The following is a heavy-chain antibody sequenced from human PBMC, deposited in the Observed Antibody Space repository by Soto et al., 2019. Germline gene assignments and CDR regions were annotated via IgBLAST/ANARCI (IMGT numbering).Heavy chain of an antibody. J-gene: IGHJ6*02. CDR3: ARDWEIELGGMDV. Sequence: PGGSLRLSCGASGFTFSDYYMSWIRQAPGKGLEWVSYISSSGSTIYYADSVKGRFTISRDNSKNTLYLQMNSLRAEDTAVYYCARDWEIELGGMDVWGQGTTVTVSS. V-gene: IGHV3-11*04. D-gene: IGHD1-26*01. CDR1: GFTFSDYY. CDR2: ISSSGSTI.